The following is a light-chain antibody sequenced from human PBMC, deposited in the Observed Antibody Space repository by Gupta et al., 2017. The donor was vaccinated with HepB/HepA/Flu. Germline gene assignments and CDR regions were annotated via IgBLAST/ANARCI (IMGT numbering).Light chain of an antibody. CDR3: CSYAGSTTRSYV. CDR2: VVS. CDR1: SSDVGSYNL. Sequence: QSALTQPASVSGSPGQSITISCTGTSSDVGSYNLVSWYQQHPGKAPKLMISVVSKRPSGVANRVSGSKSGNTASLTISGLQAEDEADYYCCSYAGSTTRSYVFGTGTKVTVL. V-gene: IGLV2-23*02. J-gene: IGLJ1*01.